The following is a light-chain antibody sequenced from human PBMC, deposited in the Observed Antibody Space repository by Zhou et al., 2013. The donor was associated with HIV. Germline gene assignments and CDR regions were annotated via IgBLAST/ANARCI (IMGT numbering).Light chain of an antibody. CDR2: ETS. CDR1: QTISSNY. J-gene: IGKJ1*01. CDR3: QQYDNSGPWT. Sequence: EIVLTQSPGTLSLSPGDRATLSCGASQTISSNYLAWFQQKPGQAPRLLIYETSNRAVGIPDRFSGSGSGADFTLTISRLEPEDFATYYCQQYDNSGPWTFGQGTKVEIK. V-gene: IGKV3-20*01.